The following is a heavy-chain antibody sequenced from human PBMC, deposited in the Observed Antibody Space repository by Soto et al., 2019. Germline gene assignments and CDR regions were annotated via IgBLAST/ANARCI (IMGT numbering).Heavy chain of an antibody. V-gene: IGHV3-33*01. CDR3: AREVTMVRGAYFDY. CDR1: GFTFSSYG. CDR2: IWYDGSNK. Sequence: QVQLVESGGGVVQPGRSLRLSCAASGFTFSSYGMHWVRQAPGKGLEWVAVIWYDGSNKYYADSVKGRFTISRDNSKNTLDLQMNSLRAEDTAVYYCAREVTMVRGAYFDYWGQGTLVTVSS. D-gene: IGHD3-10*01. J-gene: IGHJ4*02.